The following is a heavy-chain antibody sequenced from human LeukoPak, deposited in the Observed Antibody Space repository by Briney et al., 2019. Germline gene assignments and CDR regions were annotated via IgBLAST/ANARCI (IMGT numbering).Heavy chain of an antibody. J-gene: IGHJ6*02. CDR1: GFTFSDYY. CDR2: ISSSGSTI. D-gene: IGHD3-3*01. Sequence: GGSLRLSCAASGFTFSDYYMSWLRQAPGKGLEWVSYISSSGSTIYYADSVKGRFTISRDNAKNSLYLQMNSLRAEDTAVYYCARDSTPNYDFWSGYLNANYYYYGMDVWGQGTTVTVSS. V-gene: IGHV3-11*01. CDR3: ARDSTPNYDFWSGYLNANYYYYGMDV.